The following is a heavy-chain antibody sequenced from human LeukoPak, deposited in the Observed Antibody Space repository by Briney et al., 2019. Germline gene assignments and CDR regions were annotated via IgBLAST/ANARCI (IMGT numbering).Heavy chain of an antibody. V-gene: IGHV4-59*01. CDR2: IYYSGST. Sequence: SETLSLTCTVSGGSISSYYWSWIRQPPGKGLEWIGYIYYSGSTNYNPSLKSRVTISVDTSKNQFSLKLSSVTAAGTAVFYCAREGPDYYDSSGYFLNWFDPWGQEPWSPSPQ. D-gene: IGHD3-22*01. J-gene: IGHJ5*02. CDR3: AREGPDYYDSSGYFLNWFDP. CDR1: GGSISSYY.